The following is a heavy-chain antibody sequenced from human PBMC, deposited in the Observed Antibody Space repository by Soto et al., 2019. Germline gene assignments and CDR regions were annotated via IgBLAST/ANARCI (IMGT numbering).Heavy chain of an antibody. D-gene: IGHD5-12*01. Sequence: QVQLQESGPGLVKPSQTLSLTCTVSGGSISSGGYYWTWIRQHPGKGLEWIGYIYYSGSTYHNPSLKSRVTISVDTSKNQFSLKLSSVTAVDAAVYYCARMLGATIFDYWGQGTLVTVSS. J-gene: IGHJ4*02. V-gene: IGHV4-31*03. CDR3: ARMLGATIFDY. CDR1: GGSISSGGYY. CDR2: IYYSGST.